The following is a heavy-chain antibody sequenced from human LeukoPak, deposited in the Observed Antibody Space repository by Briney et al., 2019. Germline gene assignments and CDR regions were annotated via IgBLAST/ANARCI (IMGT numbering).Heavy chain of an antibody. J-gene: IGHJ4*02. D-gene: IGHD3-22*01. CDR2: ISYDGSNK. CDR3: ARGLSRPRRHYYDSSGYIGDGSYYFDY. V-gene: IGHV3-30*03. Sequence: GGSLRLSCVASGFTFSSYGMHWVRQAPGKGLEWVAVISYDGSNKYYADSVKGRFTISRDNSKNTLYLQMNSLRAEDTAVYYCARGLSRPRRHYYDSSGYIGDGSYYFDYWGQGTLVTVSS. CDR1: GFTFSSYG.